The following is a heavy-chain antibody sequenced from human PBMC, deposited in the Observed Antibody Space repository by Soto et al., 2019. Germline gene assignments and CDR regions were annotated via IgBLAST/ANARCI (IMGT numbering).Heavy chain of an antibody. CDR2: ISYDGSNK. CDR1: GFTFSSYA. V-gene: IGHV3-30-3*01. J-gene: IGHJ6*02. Sequence: QVQLVESGGGVVQPGRSLRLSCAASGFTFSSYAIHWVRQAPGKGLEWVAVISYDGSNKYYADSVKGPFTISRDNSKNTLYLPMNSLRAEDTAVYYCARGGEYSGSALYRGMDVWGQGTTVTVSS. D-gene: IGHD5-12*01. CDR3: ARGGEYSGSALYRGMDV.